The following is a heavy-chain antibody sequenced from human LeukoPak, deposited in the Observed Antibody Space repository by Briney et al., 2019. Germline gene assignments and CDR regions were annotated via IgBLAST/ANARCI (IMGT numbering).Heavy chain of an antibody. CDR2: IYPGDSDT. Sequence: GESLKISCKGSGYSFTSYWIGWVRQMPGKGLEWMGIIYPGDSDTRYSPSFQGQVTISADKSISTAYLQWSSLKASDTAMYCCARRRHPSWDIVVVVAADDDAFDIWGQGTMVTVSS. J-gene: IGHJ3*02. CDR1: GYSFTSYW. CDR3: ARRRHPSWDIVVVVAADDDAFDI. V-gene: IGHV5-51*01. D-gene: IGHD2-15*01.